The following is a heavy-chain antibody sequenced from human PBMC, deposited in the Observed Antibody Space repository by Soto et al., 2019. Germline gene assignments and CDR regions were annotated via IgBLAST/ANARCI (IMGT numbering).Heavy chain of an antibody. D-gene: IGHD3-22*01. J-gene: IGHJ4*02. V-gene: IGHV3-21*01. CDR2: ISSSSSYI. Sequence: EVQLVESGGGLVKPGGSLRLSCAASGFTFSSYSMNWVRQAPGKGLEWVSSISSSSSYIYYADSVKGRFTISRDNAKNSLYRQMNSLRAEDTAVYYCARDRYDSSGYYYFDYWGQGTLVTVSS. CDR1: GFTFSSYS. CDR3: ARDRYDSSGYYYFDY.